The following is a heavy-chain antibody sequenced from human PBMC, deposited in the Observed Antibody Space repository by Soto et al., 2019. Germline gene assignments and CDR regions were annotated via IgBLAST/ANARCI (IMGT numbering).Heavy chain of an antibody. CDR1: GFTFDDYA. CDR2: ISGDGGST. V-gene: IGHV3-43*02. CDR3: AKDIYRSCVRGVIITYYYYGMDV. Sequence: GGSLRLSCAASGFTFDDYAMHWVRQAPGKGLEWVSLISGDGGSTYYADSVKGRFTISRDNSKNSLYLQMNSLRTEDTDLYYCAKDIYRSCVRGVIITYYYYGMDVWGQGTTVTVSS. J-gene: IGHJ6*02. D-gene: IGHD3-10*02.